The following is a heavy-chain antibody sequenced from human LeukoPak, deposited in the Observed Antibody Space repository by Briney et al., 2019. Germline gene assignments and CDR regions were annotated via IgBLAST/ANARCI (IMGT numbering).Heavy chain of an antibody. CDR1: GFTFSIYG. D-gene: IGHD3-10*01. CDR2: ISYDGSNK. J-gene: IGHJ3*02. CDR3: AKGRGAFDI. V-gene: IGHV3-30*18. Sequence: GRSLRLSCAASGFTFSIYGMHWVRQAPGKGLEWVAVISYDGSNKYYADSVKGRFTISRDNSKNTLYLQMNGLRAEDTAVYYCAKGRGAFDIWGQGTMVTVSS.